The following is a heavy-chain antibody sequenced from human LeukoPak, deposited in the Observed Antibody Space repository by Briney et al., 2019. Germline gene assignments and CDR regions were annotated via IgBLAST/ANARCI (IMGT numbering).Heavy chain of an antibody. CDR2: ISSSSSYI. CDR1: GFTFSSYG. V-gene: IGHV3-21*01. CDR3: ARTYSSLADY. J-gene: IGHJ4*02. Sequence: GGSLRLSCAASGFTFSSYGMSWVRQAPEKGLEWVSSISSSSSYIYYADSVKGRFTISRDNAKNSLYLQMNSLRAEDTAVYYCARTYSSLADYWGQGTLVTVSS. D-gene: IGHD6-13*01.